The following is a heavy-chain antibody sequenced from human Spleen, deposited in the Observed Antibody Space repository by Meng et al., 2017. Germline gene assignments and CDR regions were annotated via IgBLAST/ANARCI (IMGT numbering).Heavy chain of an antibody. CDR3: ARGRFCTSGSCYLDY. CDR1: GFTFSSYA. J-gene: IGHJ4*02. CDR2: INQDGSEK. D-gene: IGHD2-15*01. V-gene: IGHV3-7*01. Sequence: GESLRLSCAASGFTFSSYAMSWVRQAPGKGLEWVANINQDGSEKYYVDSVKGRFTISRDNAKKSVNLQMNSLRSEDTAVYYCARGRFCTSGSCYLDYWGQGALVTVSS.